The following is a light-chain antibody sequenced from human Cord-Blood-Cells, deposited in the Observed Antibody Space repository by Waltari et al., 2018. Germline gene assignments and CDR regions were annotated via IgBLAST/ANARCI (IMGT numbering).Light chain of an antibody. CDR3: QQRRNWPPIT. V-gene: IGKV3-11*01. CDR1: QSVSSY. Sequence: EIVLTQSPATRSLSPGERATLSCRASQSVSSYLAWYQQKPGQAPRLLIYDASNRATGIPARFSGSGSGTDFTLTISSLEPEDFAVYYCQQRRNWPPITFGQGTRLEIK. CDR2: DAS. J-gene: IGKJ5*01.